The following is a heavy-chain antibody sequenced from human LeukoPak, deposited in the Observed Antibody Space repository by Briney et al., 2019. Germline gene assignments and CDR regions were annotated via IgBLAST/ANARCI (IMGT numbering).Heavy chain of an antibody. V-gene: IGHV3-9*01. CDR1: GFTFDDYA. Sequence: GGSLRLSCAASGFTFDDYAMHWVRQAPGKGLEWVSGISWNSGSIGYADSVKGRFTISRDNAKNSLYLQMNSLRAEDTALYYCAKGTGEGYSYGPSHYWGQETLVTVSS. CDR3: AKGTGEGYSYGPSHY. CDR2: ISWNSGSI. J-gene: IGHJ4*02. D-gene: IGHD5-18*01.